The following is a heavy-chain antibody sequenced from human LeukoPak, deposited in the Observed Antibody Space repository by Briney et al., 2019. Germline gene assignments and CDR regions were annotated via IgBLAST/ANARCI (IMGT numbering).Heavy chain of an antibody. CDR2: IIPIFGTA. V-gene: IGHV1-69*06. CDR3: ARDRSYGSGSYHNWFDP. D-gene: IGHD3-10*01. Sequence: GASVKVSCKASGYTFSSYAISWVRQAPGQGLEWMGGIIPIFGTANYAQKFQGRVTITADKSTSTAYMELSSLRSEDTAVYYCARDRSYGSGSYHNWFDPWGQGTLVTVVS. J-gene: IGHJ5*02. CDR1: GYTFSSYA.